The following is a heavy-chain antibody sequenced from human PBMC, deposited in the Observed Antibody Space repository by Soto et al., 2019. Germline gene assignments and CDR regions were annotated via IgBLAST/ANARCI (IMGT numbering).Heavy chain of an antibody. V-gene: IGHV1-18*01. Sequence: ASVKVSCKASGYTFTSYGISWVRQAPGQGLEWMGWISAYNGNTNYAQKLQGRVTMTTDTSTSTAYMELRSLRSDDTAVYYCAREAIGIAVAGYYYYYYMDVWGKGTTVTVSS. CDR3: AREAIGIAVAGYYYYYYMDV. D-gene: IGHD6-19*01. CDR2: ISAYNGNT. J-gene: IGHJ6*03. CDR1: GYTFTSYG.